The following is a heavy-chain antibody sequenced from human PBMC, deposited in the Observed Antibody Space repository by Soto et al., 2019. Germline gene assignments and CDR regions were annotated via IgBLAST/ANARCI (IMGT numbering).Heavy chain of an antibody. CDR3: SRDDSDWFFN. CDR2: ISSSGSTI. J-gene: IGHJ4*02. Sequence: PGGSLRLSCAASGFTFSDYCMTWIRQAPGKGLEWVSYISSSGSTIYYADSMKGRFTISRDNAKNSLYLQMNSLRAEDTAVYYCSRDDSDWFFNWGRGTLVTVSS. D-gene: IGHD3-9*01. V-gene: IGHV3-11*01. CDR1: GFTFSDYC.